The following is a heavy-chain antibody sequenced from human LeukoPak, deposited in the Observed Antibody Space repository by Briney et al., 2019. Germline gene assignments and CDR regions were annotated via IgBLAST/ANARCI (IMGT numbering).Heavy chain of an antibody. V-gene: IGHV4-61*02. CDR3: ARDIWRDDYGQRGYYYYMDV. D-gene: IGHD4-17*01. CDR2: IYTSGST. J-gene: IGHJ6*03. Sequence: SETLSLTCTVSGGSISSGSYYWSWIRQPAGKGLEWIGRIYTSGSTNYNPSLKSRVTISVDTSKNQFSLKLSSVTAADTAVYYCARDIWRDDYGQRGYYYYMDVWGKGTTVTVSS. CDR1: GGSISSGSYY.